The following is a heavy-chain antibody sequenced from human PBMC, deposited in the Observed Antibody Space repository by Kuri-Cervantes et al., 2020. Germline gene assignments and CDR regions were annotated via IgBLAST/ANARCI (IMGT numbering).Heavy chain of an antibody. Sequence: LSLTCAVYGGSFSGYYWSWIRQPPGKGLEWISYMSNSGFTTYYAYSVKGRITISRDNAKNSLYLEMNSLRADDTAVYYCARGRERWLVRWYFDLWGRGTPVTVSS. CDR2: MSNSGFTT. D-gene: IGHD6-19*01. J-gene: IGHJ2*01. CDR1: GGSFSGYY. V-gene: IGHV3-11*01. CDR3: ARGRERWLVRWYFDL.